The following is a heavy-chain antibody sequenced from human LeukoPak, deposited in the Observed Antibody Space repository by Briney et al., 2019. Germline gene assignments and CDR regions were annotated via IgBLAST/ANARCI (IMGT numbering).Heavy chain of an antibody. CDR3: ARELPYGDYWFDP. CDR2: IYHSGST. D-gene: IGHD4-17*01. J-gene: IGHJ5*02. Sequence: SETLSLTCTVSGGSISSGGYYWSWIRQPPGKGLEWIGYIYHSGSTYYNPSLKSRVTISVDRSKNQFSLKLSSVTAADTAVYYCARELPYGDYWFDPWGQGTLVTVSS. CDR1: GGSISSGGYY. V-gene: IGHV4-30-2*01.